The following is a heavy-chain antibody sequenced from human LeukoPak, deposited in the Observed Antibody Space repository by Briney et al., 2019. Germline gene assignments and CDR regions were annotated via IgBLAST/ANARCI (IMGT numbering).Heavy chain of an antibody. V-gene: IGHV1-8*01. Sequence: ASVKVSCKASGYTFTSYDINWVRQATGQGLEWLGWMNPNSGNTGYAQKFQGRVTMNRNTSISTAYMELSSLRSEDTAVYYCARGLRSGGLLWFREFMPPGIGHNYYYYYMDVWGKGTTVTVSS. J-gene: IGHJ6*03. CDR2: MNPNSGNT. CDR1: GYTFTSYD. D-gene: IGHD3-10*01. CDR3: ARGLRSGGLLWFREFMPPGIGHNYYYYYMDV.